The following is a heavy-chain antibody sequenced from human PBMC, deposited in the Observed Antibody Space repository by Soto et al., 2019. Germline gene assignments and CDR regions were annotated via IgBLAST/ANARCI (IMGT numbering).Heavy chain of an antibody. CDR1: GFVFSDFQ. Sequence: GGSLRLSCAASGFVFSDFQFNWVRQAPGAGLEWLSSITGTSAFTEYAESIEGRFTISRDNPNKLLFLHMDNLRPEYTAVSYCGRDNLSCQGGFELWGQGTRGTSPQ. D-gene: IGHD1-7*01. J-gene: IGHJ4*02. CDR3: GRDNLSCQGGFEL. CDR2: ITGTSAFT. V-gene: IGHV3-21*01.